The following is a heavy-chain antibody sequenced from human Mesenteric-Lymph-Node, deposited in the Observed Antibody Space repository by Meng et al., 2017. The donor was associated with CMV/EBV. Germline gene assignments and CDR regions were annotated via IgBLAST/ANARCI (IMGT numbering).Heavy chain of an antibody. CDR2: IIPIYGTA. CDR1: GGPFSSYA. J-gene: IGHJ4*02. CDR3: ARGSQAATIFFFDY. V-gene: IGHV1-69*05. D-gene: IGHD3-3*02. Sequence: KASGGPFSSYAISWVRQAPGQGLEWMGGIIPIYGTASYEQKFQGRGTITTDESTSTAYMELSSLRSEDTAVYYCARGSQAATIFFFDYWGQGTLVSVSS.